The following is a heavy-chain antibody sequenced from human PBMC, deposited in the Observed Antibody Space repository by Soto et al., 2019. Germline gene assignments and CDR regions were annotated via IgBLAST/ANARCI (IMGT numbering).Heavy chain of an antibody. CDR2: IYPGDSDT. CDR1: GYSFTSYW. J-gene: IGHJ6*02. V-gene: IGHV5-51*01. Sequence: GESLKISCKGSGYSFTSYWIGWVRQMPGKGLEWMGIIYPGDSDTRYSPSFQGQVTISADKSISTAYLQWSSLKASDAAMYYCARHVPATVYCSGGSCYPSDGMDVWGQGTTVTVSS. CDR3: ARHVPATVYCSGGSCYPSDGMDV. D-gene: IGHD2-15*01.